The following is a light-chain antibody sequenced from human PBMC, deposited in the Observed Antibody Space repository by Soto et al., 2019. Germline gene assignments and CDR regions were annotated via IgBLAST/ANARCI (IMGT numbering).Light chain of an antibody. CDR1: QSVSIY. J-gene: IGKJ5*01. Sequence: TQSPFTLSVSPWERATLSCRASQSVSIYLAWYQQKPGQAPRLLIYDASNRATGIPARFSGSGSGTDFTLTISSLEPEDFAVYYCQQRSNWLITFGQGTRLEIK. CDR2: DAS. V-gene: IGKV3-11*01. CDR3: QQRSNWLIT.